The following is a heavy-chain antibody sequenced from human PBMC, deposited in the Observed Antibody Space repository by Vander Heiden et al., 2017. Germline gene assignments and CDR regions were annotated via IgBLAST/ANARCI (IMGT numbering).Heavy chain of an antibody. CDR1: GLTFADYA. CDR3: AKGYDDDSSGHIDY. CDR2: ITWISDRI. J-gene: IGHJ4*02. Sequence: GQPGRSLCPSCAASGLTFADYAMHWVRHAPGKGLEWVSGITWISDRIGYADSVKGQFTISRDSSKNTLYLQMSSLRPEDTALYYCAKGYDDDSSGHIDYWGQGTLVTVSS. V-gene: IGHV3-9*01. D-gene: IGHD3-22*01.